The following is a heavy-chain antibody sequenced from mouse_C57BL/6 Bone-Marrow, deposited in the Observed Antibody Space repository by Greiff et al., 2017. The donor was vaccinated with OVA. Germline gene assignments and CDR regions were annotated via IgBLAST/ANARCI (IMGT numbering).Heavy chain of an antibody. Sequence: QVHVKQSGPELVKPGASVKLSCKASGYTFTSYDINWVKQRPGQGLEWIGWIYPRDGSTKYNEKFKGKATLTVDTSSSTAYMELHSLTSEDSAVYFCASRGYFDYWGQGTTLTVSS. CDR3: ASRGYFDY. CDR2: IYPRDGST. V-gene: IGHV1-85*01. CDR1: GYTFTSYD. J-gene: IGHJ2*01.